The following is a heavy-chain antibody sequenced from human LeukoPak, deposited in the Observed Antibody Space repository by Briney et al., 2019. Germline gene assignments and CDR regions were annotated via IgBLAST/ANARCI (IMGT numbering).Heavy chain of an antibody. CDR2: IYYSGST. Sequence: SETLSLTCTVSGGSISSYYWSWIRQPPGKGLEWIGYIYYSGSTNYNPSLKSRVTISVDTSRNQFSLKLSSVTAADTAVYYCARAGYDSSGYYPFYFDYWGQGTLVTVSS. CDR3: ARAGYDSSGYYPFYFDY. CDR1: GGSISSYY. D-gene: IGHD3-22*01. J-gene: IGHJ4*02. V-gene: IGHV4-59*01.